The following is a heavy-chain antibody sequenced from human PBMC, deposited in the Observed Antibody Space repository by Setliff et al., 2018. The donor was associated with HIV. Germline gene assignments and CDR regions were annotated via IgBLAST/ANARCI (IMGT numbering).Heavy chain of an antibody. D-gene: IGHD4-17*01. J-gene: IGHJ6*03. V-gene: IGHV6-1*01. CDR2: TYYRSKWYK. CDR1: GDNVSSSTAA. CDR3: ARGRDEYGWPTVTLTYYYYYYIDV. Sequence: HSQTLSLTCVISGDNVSSSTAAWNWIRQSPSRGLEWLGRTYYRSKWYKDYAVSVKSRINISADTSKNHFSLQLISVSPEDSAIYYCARGRDEYGWPTVTLTYYYYYYIDVWDNGTTVTVSS.